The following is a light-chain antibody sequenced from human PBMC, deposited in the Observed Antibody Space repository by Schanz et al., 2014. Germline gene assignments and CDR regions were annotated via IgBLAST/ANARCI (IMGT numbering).Light chain of an antibody. CDR3: QHRRDWPGT. CDR2: GAS. Sequence: EIVLTQSPGTLSLSPGDRATLSCRASQSVSAAYLAWYQQNPGQAPRLLIYGASNRATGIPARFSGSGSGTDFTLTISSLEPEDFAVYYCQHRRDWPGTFGQGTRLEIK. V-gene: IGKV3-11*01. CDR1: QSVSAAY. J-gene: IGKJ5*01.